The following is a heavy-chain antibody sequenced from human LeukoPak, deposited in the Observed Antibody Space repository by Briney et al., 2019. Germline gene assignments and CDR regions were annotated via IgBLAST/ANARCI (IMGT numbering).Heavy chain of an antibody. J-gene: IGHJ6*02. D-gene: IGHD4-11*01. V-gene: IGHV1-8*01. CDR2: MNPNSGNT. CDR3: TVTNIYYYYYGMDV. CDR1: GYTFTSYD. Sequence: ASVKVSCKASGYTFTSYDINWVRQATGQGLEWMGWMNPNSGNTGYARKFQGRVTMTRNTSISTAYMELSSLRSEDTAVYYCTVTNIYYYYYGMDVWGQGTTVTVSS.